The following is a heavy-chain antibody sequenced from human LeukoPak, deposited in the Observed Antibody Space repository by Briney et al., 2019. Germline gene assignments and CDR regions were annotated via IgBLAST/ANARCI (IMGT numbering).Heavy chain of an antibody. V-gene: IGHV4-39*01. D-gene: IGHD1-26*01. CDR1: GGSISSSNYY. CDR3: ATEYSGSYYGGYYFDY. Sequence: SETLSLTCTVSGGSISSSNYYWGWIRQPPGKGLEWIGNIYYSGSASYNPSLKSRVTISVDTSKNQFSLKLSSVTAADTAMYYCATEYSGSYYGGYYFDYWGQGTLVTVSS. J-gene: IGHJ4*02. CDR2: IYYSGSA.